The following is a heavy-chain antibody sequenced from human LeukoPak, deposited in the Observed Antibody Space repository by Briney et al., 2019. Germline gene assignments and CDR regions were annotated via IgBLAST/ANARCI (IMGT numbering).Heavy chain of an antibody. Sequence: GGSLRLSCAASGFTVSSNYMSWVRQAPGKGLEWVSVIYSGGSTYYADSVKGRFTISRGNSKNTLYLQMNSLRAEDTAVYYCARVSGWYSFAIDYWGQGTLVTVSS. CDR3: ARVSGWYSFAIDY. V-gene: IGHV3-53*01. CDR2: IYSGGST. CDR1: GFTVSSNY. D-gene: IGHD6-19*01. J-gene: IGHJ4*02.